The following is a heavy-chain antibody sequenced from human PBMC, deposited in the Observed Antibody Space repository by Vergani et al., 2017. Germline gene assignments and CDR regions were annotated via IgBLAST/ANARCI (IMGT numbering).Heavy chain of an antibody. CDR2: INHSGST. CDR3: ARVGYCSSTSCYTWFDP. D-gene: IGHD2-2*02. CDR1: GGSFSGYY. Sequence: QVQLQQWGAGLLKPSKTLSLTCAVYGGSFSGYYWSWIRQPPGKGLEWIGEINHSGSTNYNPSLKSRVTISVDTSKNQFSLKLSSVTAADTAVYYCARVGYCSSTSCYTWFDPWGQGTLVTVSS. J-gene: IGHJ5*02. V-gene: IGHV4-34*01.